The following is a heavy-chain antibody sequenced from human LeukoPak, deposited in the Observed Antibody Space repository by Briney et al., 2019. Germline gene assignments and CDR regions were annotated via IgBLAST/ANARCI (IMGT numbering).Heavy chain of an antibody. Sequence: ASVKVSCKASRYTFTSYATNWVRQAPGQGLEWMGWINPNSGGTNYAQKFQGRVTMTRDTSISTAYMELSRLRSDDTAVYYCARDPVSSGWYGTFYYYMDVWGKGTTVTVSS. J-gene: IGHJ6*03. CDR1: RYTFTSYA. CDR2: INPNSGGT. D-gene: IGHD6-19*01. V-gene: IGHV1-2*02. CDR3: ARDPVSSGWYGTFYYYMDV.